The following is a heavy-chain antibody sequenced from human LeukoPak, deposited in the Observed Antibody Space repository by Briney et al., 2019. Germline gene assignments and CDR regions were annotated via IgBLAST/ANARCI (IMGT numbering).Heavy chain of an antibody. J-gene: IGHJ4*02. CDR1: GYSFTGHY. CDR2: INPNSGDT. V-gene: IGHV1-2*04. Sequence: ASVKVSCKASGYSFTGHYIHWVRQAPGQGPEWVGWINPNSGDTTYAQNFQGWVTMTRDTFIATAYMELSRLRSDDTAVYYCARELGSSGYYGVDYWGQGTLVTVSS. CDR3: ARELGSSGYYGVDY. D-gene: IGHD3-22*01.